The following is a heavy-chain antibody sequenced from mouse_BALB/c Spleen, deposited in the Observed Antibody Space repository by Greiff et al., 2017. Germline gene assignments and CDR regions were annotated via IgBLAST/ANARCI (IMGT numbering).Heavy chain of an antibody. CDR2: IWGGGST. CDR1: GFSLTDYG. Sequence: VKLVESGPGLVAPSQSLSITCTVSGFSLTDYGVSWIRQPPGKGLEWLGVIWGGGSTYYNSALKSRLSISKDNSKSQVFLKMNSLQTDDTAMYYCAKHDDYEGTWFAYWGQGTLVTVSA. J-gene: IGHJ3*01. V-gene: IGHV2-6-5*01. CDR3: AKHDDYEGTWFAY. D-gene: IGHD2-4*01.